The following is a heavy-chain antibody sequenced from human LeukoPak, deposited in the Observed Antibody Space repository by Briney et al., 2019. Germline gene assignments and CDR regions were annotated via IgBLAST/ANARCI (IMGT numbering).Heavy chain of an antibody. J-gene: IGHJ3*02. D-gene: IGHD3-10*01. V-gene: IGHV4-59*11. Sequence: SETLSLTCTVSGGSISSHYWSWIRRPPGKGLEWIGYIYYSGSTNYNPSLKSRVTISVDTSKNQFSLKLSSVTAADTAVYYCARAPRPPRGLGAFDIWGQGTMVTVSS. CDR3: ARAPRPPRGLGAFDI. CDR1: GGSISSHY. CDR2: IYYSGST.